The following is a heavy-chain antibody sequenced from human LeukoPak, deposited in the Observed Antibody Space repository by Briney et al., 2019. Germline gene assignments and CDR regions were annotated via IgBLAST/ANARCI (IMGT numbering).Heavy chain of an antibody. D-gene: IGHD4-11*01. CDR1: GGSISSSSYY. Sequence: SETLSLTCTVSGGSISSSSYYWGWIRQPPGKGLEWIGSIYYSGSTYYNPSLKSRVTISVDTSKNQFSLKLSSVTAADTAVYYCARGTTTDYWGQGTLVTVSS. J-gene: IGHJ4*02. V-gene: IGHV4-39*07. CDR3: ARGTTTDY. CDR2: IYYSGST.